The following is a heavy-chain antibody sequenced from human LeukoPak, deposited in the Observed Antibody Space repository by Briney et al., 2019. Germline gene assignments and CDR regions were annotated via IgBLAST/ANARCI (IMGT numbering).Heavy chain of an antibody. CDR1: GFTFSDYY. J-gene: IGHJ4*02. CDR2: ISSSSSYT. V-gene: IGHV3-11*03. CDR3: ATQPGSSGWYYFDY. Sequence: GGSLKLSCAASGFTFSDYYMSWFRQAPGKGLEWISYISSSSSYTNYADSVKGRFTISRDNAKNSLYLQMSNMRDDDTAVYYCATQPGSSGWYYFDYWGQGTRVTVSS. D-gene: IGHD6-19*01.